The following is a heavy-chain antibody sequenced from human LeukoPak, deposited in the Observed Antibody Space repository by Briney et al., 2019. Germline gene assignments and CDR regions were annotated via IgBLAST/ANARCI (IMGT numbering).Heavy chain of an antibody. D-gene: IGHD1-26*01. Sequence: GGSLRLSCAASGFTFSSYWMSWVRQAPGKGLEWVANIKQDGSEKYYVDSVKGRFTISRDNAKNSLYLQMNSLRAEDTAVYYCARAGRGVGATRVDYWGQGTLVTVSS. J-gene: IGHJ4*02. CDR3: ARAGRGVGATRVDY. CDR1: GFTFSSYW. CDR2: IKQDGSEK. V-gene: IGHV3-7*01.